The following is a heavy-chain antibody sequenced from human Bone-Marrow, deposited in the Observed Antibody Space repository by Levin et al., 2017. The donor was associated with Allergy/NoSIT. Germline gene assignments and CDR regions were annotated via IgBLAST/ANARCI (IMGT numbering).Heavy chain of an antibody. D-gene: IGHD4-23*01. CDR2: IYYSGST. J-gene: IGHJ6*02. Sequence: SETLSLTCTVSGGSISSSSYYWGWIRQPPGTGLEWIGSIYYSGSTYYNPSLKSRVTISVDTSKNQFSLKLSSVTAADTAVYYCARDPTTVVAYDDDGMDGWGQGTTVTVSS. V-gene: IGHV4-39*07. CDR1: GGSISSSSYY. CDR3: ARDPTTVVAYDDDGMDG.